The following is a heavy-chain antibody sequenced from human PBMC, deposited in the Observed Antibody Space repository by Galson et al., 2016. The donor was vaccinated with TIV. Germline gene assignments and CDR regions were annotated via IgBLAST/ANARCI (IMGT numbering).Heavy chain of an antibody. CDR3: ARDRLGAKRAFDI. J-gene: IGHJ3*02. V-gene: IGHV1-3*01. D-gene: IGHD3-16*01. CDR2: INVGNGNT. CDR1: GYTFTSHT. Sequence: SVKVSCKASGYTFTSHTMHWVRQAPGQRLAWMGWINVGNGNTKYVQKFKGRVTITSDTSARIAYMELSTLTSEGTAMYYCARDRLGAKRAFDIWGQGTLVTVSS.